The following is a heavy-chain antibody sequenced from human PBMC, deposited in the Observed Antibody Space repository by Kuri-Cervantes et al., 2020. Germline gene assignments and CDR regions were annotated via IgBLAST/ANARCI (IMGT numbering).Heavy chain of an antibody. J-gene: IGHJ4*02. CDR2: ISTSSRTI. D-gene: IGHD5-12*01. V-gene: IGHV3-48*01. Sequence: GESLKISCAASGFTFSSYSMNWVRQAPGKGLEWVSYISTSSRTIYYADSVKGRFTISRDNAKNSLYLQMNSLRVEDTAVYYCALDVGIEATVPGLLDFWGQGTLVTVSS. CDR1: GFTFSSYS. CDR3: ALDVGIEATVPGLLDF.